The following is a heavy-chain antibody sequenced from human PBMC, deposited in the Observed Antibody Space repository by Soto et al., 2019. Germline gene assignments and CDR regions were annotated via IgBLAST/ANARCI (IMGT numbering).Heavy chain of an antibody. J-gene: IGHJ5*01. Sequence: SLRLSCAASRFIFSDYAMNWVRQAPGKGLEWVSSIGGGNTDCYYADSVKGRFIISRDNSKNTMYLQMNSLRDDDTAVYYCAKDAVSYNGKWDWFDSWGQGTLVTVS. V-gene: IGHV3-23*01. D-gene: IGHD1-26*01. CDR1: RFIFSDYA. CDR3: AKDAVSYNGKWDWFDS. CDR2: IGGGNTDC.